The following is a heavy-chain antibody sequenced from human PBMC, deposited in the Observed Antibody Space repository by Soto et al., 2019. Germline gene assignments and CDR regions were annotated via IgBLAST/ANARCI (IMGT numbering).Heavy chain of an antibody. D-gene: IGHD3-10*01. CDR3: ARDGMVRGAFDYYYGMDV. Sequence: GGSLRLSCAASGFTFSSYAMHWVRQAPGKGLEWVAVISYDGSNKYYADSVKGRFTISRDNSKNTLYLQMNSLRAEDKAVDYCARDGMVRGAFDYYYGMDVWGQGTTVTVSS. CDR1: GFTFSSYA. J-gene: IGHJ6*02. CDR2: ISYDGSNK. V-gene: IGHV3-30-3*01.